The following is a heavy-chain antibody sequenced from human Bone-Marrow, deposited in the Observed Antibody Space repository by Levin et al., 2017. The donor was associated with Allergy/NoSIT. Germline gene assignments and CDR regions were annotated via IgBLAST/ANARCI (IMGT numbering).Heavy chain of an antibody. CDR3: AKDYYYDRSDYNSGMDV. Sequence: SCAGSGFTFDDHAMHWVRQAPGKGLEWVSAISWNSGSIAYADSVKGRFTISRDNAKNSLYLQMNSLRPEDTALYYCAKDYYYDRSDYNSGMDVWGQGTTVIVSS. CDR2: ISWNSGSI. V-gene: IGHV3-9*01. J-gene: IGHJ6*02. D-gene: IGHD3-22*01. CDR1: GFTFDDHA.